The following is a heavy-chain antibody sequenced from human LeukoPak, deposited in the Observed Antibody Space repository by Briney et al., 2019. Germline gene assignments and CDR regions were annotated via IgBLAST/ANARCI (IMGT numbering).Heavy chain of an antibody. CDR2: ISSSSSYI. J-gene: IGHJ4*02. Sequence: GGSLRLSCAASGFTFSSYSMNWVRQAPGKGLEWVSSISSSSSYIYYADSVKGRFTISRDNAKNSLYLQMNSLRAEDTAVYYCARDLRTMAAAGTGGFDYWGQGTLVTVSS. D-gene: IGHD6-13*01. CDR1: GFTFSSYS. CDR3: ARDLRTMAAAGTGGFDY. V-gene: IGHV3-21*01.